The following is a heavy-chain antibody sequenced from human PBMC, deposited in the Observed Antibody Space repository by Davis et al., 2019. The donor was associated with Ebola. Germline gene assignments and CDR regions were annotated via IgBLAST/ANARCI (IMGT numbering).Heavy chain of an antibody. J-gene: IGHJ6*02. V-gene: IGHV3-48*04. D-gene: IGHD2-2*01. Sequence: GESLKISCAASGFTFSAYAMTWVRQAPGKGLEWVSGIGGSGHATFYADSVKGRFTISRDNAKNSLYLQMNSLRAEDTAVYYCARGGVVVVPAAMRSLYYGMDVWGQGTTVTVSS. CDR1: GFTFSAYA. CDR3: ARGGVVVVPAAMRSLYYGMDV. CDR2: IGGSGHAT.